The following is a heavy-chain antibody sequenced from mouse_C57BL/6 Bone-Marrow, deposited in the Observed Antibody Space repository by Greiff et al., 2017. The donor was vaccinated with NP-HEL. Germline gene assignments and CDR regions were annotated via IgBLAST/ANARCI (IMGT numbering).Heavy chain of an antibody. J-gene: IGHJ4*01. CDR2: IYPGNSAT. CDR1: GYTFTRYW. Sequence: EVQLQQSGTVLARPGASVKMSCKTSGYTFTRYWMHWVKQRPGQGLEWIGAIYPGNSATRYNQKFKGKAKLTAVTSARTAYMELSILTNEDSAVYYCTYGNYYYAMDYWGQGTSVTVSS. V-gene: IGHV1-5*01. CDR3: TYGNYYYAMDY. D-gene: IGHD2-1*01.